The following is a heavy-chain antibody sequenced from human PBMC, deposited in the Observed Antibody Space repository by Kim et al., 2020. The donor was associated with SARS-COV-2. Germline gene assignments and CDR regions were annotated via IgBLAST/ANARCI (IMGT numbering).Heavy chain of an antibody. V-gene: IGHV3-11*06. CDR3: ARDKVWDYYYGSGSSDY. D-gene: IGHD3-10*01. Sequence: VKGRFTISRDNAKNSLYLQMNSLRAEDTAVYYCARDKVWDYYYGSGSSDYWGQGTLVTVSS. J-gene: IGHJ4*02.